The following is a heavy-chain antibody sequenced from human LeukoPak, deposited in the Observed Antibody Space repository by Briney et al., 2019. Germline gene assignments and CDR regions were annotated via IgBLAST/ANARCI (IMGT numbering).Heavy chain of an antibody. D-gene: IGHD5-18*01. CDR1: GFTFSTYW. Sequence: GGSLRLSCAASGFTFSTYWMHWVRQVPGKGLVWVSRTNPDGSSTTYADSVKGRFTISRDNARNTLYLQMNSLRAEDTAVYCCARAWIPEDWGQGTLVTVSS. J-gene: IGHJ4*02. CDR3: ARAWIPED. CDR2: TNPDGSST. V-gene: IGHV3-74*01.